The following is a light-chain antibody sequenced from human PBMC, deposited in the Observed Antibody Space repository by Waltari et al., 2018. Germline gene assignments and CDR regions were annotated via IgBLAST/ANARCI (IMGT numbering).Light chain of an antibody. J-gene: IGLJ2*01. CDR3: GTWDSSLTAGV. Sequence: QSVLTQPPSVSAAPGQKATISCSGSSSNLGDNYVSWYQQLPGTAPKLLIYENNKRPSGIPDRFSGSKSGTSATLGITGLQTGDEADYYCGTWDSSLTAGVFGGGTRLTVL. CDR2: ENN. V-gene: IGLV1-51*02. CDR1: SSNLGDNY.